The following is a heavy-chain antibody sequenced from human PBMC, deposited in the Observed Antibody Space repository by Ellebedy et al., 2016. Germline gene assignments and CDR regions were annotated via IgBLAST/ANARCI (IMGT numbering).Heavy chain of an antibody. D-gene: IGHD4-17*01. CDR2: INLNGAMI. CDR3: AKDAPNYGDYDGGY. Sequence: GESLKISCAASGFRFSDYYMSWIRQTPGKRLEWVSYINLNGAMIYYADSVKGRFTISRDNAKNSLYLQMTSLRAEDTALYYCAKDAPNYGDYDGGYWGQGTLVTVSS. CDR1: GFRFSDYY. V-gene: IGHV3-11*01. J-gene: IGHJ4*02.